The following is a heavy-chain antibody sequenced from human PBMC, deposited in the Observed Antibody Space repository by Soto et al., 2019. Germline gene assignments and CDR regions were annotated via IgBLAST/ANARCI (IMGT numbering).Heavy chain of an antibody. Sequence: PGGSLRLSCAASGFTFSSYEMNWVRQAPGKGLEWVSYISSSGSTIYYADSVKGRFTISRGNAKNSLYLQMNSLRAEDTAVYYCAREAYCGGDCYGGPFDYWGQGTLVTVSS. CDR1: GFTFSSYE. CDR3: AREAYCGGDCYGGPFDY. CDR2: ISSSGSTI. J-gene: IGHJ4*02. V-gene: IGHV3-48*03. D-gene: IGHD2-21*02.